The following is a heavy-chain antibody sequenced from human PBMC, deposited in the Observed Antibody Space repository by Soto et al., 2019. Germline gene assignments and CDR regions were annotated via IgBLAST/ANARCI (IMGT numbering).Heavy chain of an antibody. J-gene: IGHJ6*02. Sequence: QVQLVESGGGVVQPGRSLRLSCRVSGFTFNNSGMHWVRQAPGKGLEWMAVISYDGSDKYYADSVKSRVIISRDNSKNTLNLEMNSLRAEDTAIYYCVKDRVPGAYGNYYGMDVWGQGTTVTVSS. CDR2: ISYDGSDK. CDR3: VKDRVPGAYGNYYGMDV. CDR1: GFTFNNSG. D-gene: IGHD5-12*01. V-gene: IGHV3-30*18.